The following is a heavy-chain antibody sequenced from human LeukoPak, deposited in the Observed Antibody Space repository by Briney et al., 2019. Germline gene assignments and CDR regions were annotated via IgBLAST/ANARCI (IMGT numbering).Heavy chain of an antibody. V-gene: IGHV4-39*07. J-gene: IGHJ5*02. CDR1: GGSISSSSYY. CDR3: ARVHSSSSLVGWFDP. D-gene: IGHD6-6*01. Sequence: PSETLSLTCTVSGGSISSSSYYWGWIRQPPGKGLEWIGSIYYSGSTYYNPSLKSRVTISVDTSKNQFSLKLSSVTAADTAVYYCARVHSSSSLVGWFDPWGQGTLVTVSS. CDR2: IYYSGST.